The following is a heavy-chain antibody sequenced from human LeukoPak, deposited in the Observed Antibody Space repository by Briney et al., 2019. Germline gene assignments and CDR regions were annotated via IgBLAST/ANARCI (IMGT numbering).Heavy chain of an antibody. CDR1: GFTFTSSA. J-gene: IGHJ6*03. Sequence: SVKVSCKASGFTFTSSAMQWVRQARGQRLEWIGWVVVGSGNTNYAQKFQERVTITRDMSTSTAYMELSSLRSEDTAVYYCAGDSGSYGYYYYYMDVWGKGTTVTVSS. D-gene: IGHD1-26*01. CDR3: AGDSGSYGYYYYYMDV. CDR2: VVVGSGNT. V-gene: IGHV1-58*02.